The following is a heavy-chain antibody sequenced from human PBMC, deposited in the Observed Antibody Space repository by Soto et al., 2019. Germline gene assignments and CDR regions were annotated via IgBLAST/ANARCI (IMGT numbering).Heavy chain of an antibody. Sequence: HPGGSLSLSCAASGFTFSSYAMSWVRQAPGKGLEWVSAISGSGGSTYYADFVKGRFTISRDNSKNTLFLQMNSLRAEDTAVFYCAKDPYEDYYDSSGYSPTLDYWGQGTLVTVSS. CDR3: AKDPYEDYYDSSGYSPTLDY. V-gene: IGHV3-23*01. J-gene: IGHJ4*02. D-gene: IGHD3-22*01. CDR1: GFTFSSYA. CDR2: ISGSGGST.